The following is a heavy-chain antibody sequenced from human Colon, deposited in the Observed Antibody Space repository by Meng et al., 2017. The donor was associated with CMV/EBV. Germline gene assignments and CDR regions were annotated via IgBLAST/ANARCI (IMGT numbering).Heavy chain of an antibody. J-gene: IGHJ4*02. CDR3: ARTLTGTSLDY. D-gene: IGHD3-10*01. CDR1: GFTSSSYS. V-gene: IGHV3-21*01. Sequence: GGSLRPSWAASGFTSSSYSMNWVRQAPGKGLEWVSSISSSSSYIYYADSVKGRFTISRDNAKNSLYLEMNSLGPEDTAVYYCARTLTGTSLDYWGQGTLVTVSS. CDR2: ISSSSSYI.